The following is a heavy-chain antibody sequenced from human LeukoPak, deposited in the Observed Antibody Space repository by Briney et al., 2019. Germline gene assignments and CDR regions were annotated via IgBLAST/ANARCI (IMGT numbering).Heavy chain of an antibody. CDR2: INAGNGNT. CDR1: GCTFTSYA. D-gene: IGHD6-19*01. CDR3: ARRGASSGWATGGENYFDY. V-gene: IGHV1-3*01. J-gene: IGHJ4*02. Sequence: GASVKVSCKASGCTFTSYAMHWVRQAPGQRLEWMGWINAGNGNTKYSQKFQGRVTITRDTSASTAYMELSSLRSEDTAVYYCARRGASSGWATGGENYFDYWGQGTLVTVSS.